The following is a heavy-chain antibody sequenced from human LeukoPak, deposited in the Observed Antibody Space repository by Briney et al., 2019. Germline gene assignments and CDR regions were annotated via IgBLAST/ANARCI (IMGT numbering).Heavy chain of an antibody. CDR1: GFTFSSNY. D-gene: IGHD3-10*01. CDR2: INTDGSDR. CDR3: ARALRSLGDSGLDY. J-gene: IGHJ4*02. Sequence: GGSLRLSCAASGFTFSSNYMHWVRQAPGKGLVWVSRINTDGSDRTHADFVKGRFTISRDNAKNTLYLEMNSLRAEDTAVYYCARALRSLGDSGLDYWGQGALVTVSS. V-gene: IGHV3-74*03.